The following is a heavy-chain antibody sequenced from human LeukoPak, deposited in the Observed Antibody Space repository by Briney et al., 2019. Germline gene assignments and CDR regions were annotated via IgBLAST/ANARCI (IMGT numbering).Heavy chain of an antibody. J-gene: IGHJ3*02. CDR2: INERGSST. CDR1: GYTFSTYW. CDR3: ARDSGYYGSGSRDAFDI. V-gene: IGHV3-74*01. Sequence: PGGSLRLSCAASGYTFSTYWMHWVRQVPGKGLVWVSRINERGSSTSYAESVRGRFTISRDNAKNTLYLQMNSLRAEDTAVYYCARDSGYYGSGSRDAFDIWGQGTMVTVSS. D-gene: IGHD3-10*01.